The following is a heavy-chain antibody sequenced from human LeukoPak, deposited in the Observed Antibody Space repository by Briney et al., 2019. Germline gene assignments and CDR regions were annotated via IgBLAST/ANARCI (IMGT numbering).Heavy chain of an antibody. J-gene: IGHJ4*02. D-gene: IGHD2-2*02. Sequence: KPSETLSLTCAVYGGSFSGYYWTWIPQPPGKGLEWLGEINHSGSTNYNPSLKSRVTISVDTSKNQFSLKLSSVTAADTAVYYCARTYQVPAAIPYWGQGTLVTVSS. CDR3: ARTYQVPAAIPY. CDR1: GGSFSGYY. V-gene: IGHV4-34*01. CDR2: INHSGST.